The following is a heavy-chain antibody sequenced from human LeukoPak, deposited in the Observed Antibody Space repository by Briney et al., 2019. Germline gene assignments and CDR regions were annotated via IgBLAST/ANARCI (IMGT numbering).Heavy chain of an antibody. J-gene: IGHJ4*02. CDR2: IYYSGST. CDR3: ARDLPIYDSSGFPDY. V-gene: IGHV4-39*02. CDR1: GGSISSSSYY. D-gene: IGHD3-22*01. Sequence: SETLSLTCTVSGGSISSSSYYWGWIRQPPGKGLEWIGSIYYSGSTYYNPSLKSRVTISVDTSKNQFSLKLSSVTAADTAMYYCARDLPIYDSSGFPDYWGQGTLVTVSS.